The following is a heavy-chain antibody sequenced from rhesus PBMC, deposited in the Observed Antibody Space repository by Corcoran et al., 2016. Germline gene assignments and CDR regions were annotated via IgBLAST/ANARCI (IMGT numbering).Heavy chain of an antibody. CDR3: ARGSWDDYAALDY. Sequence: VKLVESGGGLAKPGGSLRLSCAAYGFTFSALYMDWVRQAPGRGLEGVSRIKYGGGSTLYADSVKGRFTISRDNAKNILFLQIDSLRPEDTAVYYCARGSWDDYAALDYWGQGVLVTVSS. D-gene: IGHD3-34*01. V-gene: IGHV3-178*01. J-gene: IGHJ4*01. CDR2: IKYGGGST. CDR1: GFTFSALY.